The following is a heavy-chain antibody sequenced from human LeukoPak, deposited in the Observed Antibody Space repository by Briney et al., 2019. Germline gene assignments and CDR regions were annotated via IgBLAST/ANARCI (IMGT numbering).Heavy chain of an antibody. Sequence: GESLRLSCAASGFSVSSNYMSWVRQAPRKGLEWVSVLYRTGDTYYADSVRGRFTISRDNSKNTVHLQMNSLRVEDTAVYYCARESYGDSEGVRWFDPWGQGTQVTVSS. J-gene: IGHJ5*02. CDR1: GFSVSSNY. V-gene: IGHV3-66*01. CDR3: ARESYGDSEGVRWFDP. CDR2: LYRTGDT. D-gene: IGHD4-17*01.